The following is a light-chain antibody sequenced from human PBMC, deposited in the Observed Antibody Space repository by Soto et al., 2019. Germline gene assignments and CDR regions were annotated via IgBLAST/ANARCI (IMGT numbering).Light chain of an antibody. Sequence: EIVLTQSPATLSLSPGGRATLSCRASQSVSSYLAWYQQKPGQAPRLLIYDASNRATGIPARFSGSGSGTDFTLTISSLEPEDFAVYYCQQYGSSPRTFGQGTKVDIK. CDR2: DAS. J-gene: IGKJ1*01. V-gene: IGKV3-11*01. CDR1: QSVSSY. CDR3: QQYGSSPRT.